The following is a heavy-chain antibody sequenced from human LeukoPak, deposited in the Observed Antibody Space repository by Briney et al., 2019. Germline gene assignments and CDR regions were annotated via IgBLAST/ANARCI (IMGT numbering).Heavy chain of an antibody. J-gene: IGHJ4*02. CDR3: ARQGVQYYDILTGYFPFDY. D-gene: IGHD3-9*01. V-gene: IGHV5-51*01. CDR1: GYSFTSYW. CDR2: IYPGDSDT. Sequence: GESLKISCKGSGYSFTSYWIGWVRQMPGKGLEWMGIIYPGDSDTRYSPSFQGQVTFSADKSISTAYLQWSSLKASDTAMYYCARQGVQYYDILTGYFPFDYWGQGTLVTVSS.